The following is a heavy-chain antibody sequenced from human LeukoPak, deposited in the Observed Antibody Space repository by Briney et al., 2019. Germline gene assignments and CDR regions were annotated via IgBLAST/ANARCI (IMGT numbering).Heavy chain of an antibody. V-gene: IGHV4-38-2*02. CDR3: ARDAGGRTGSDSGDFDF. CDR1: SYSISSGYY. CDR2: IFYSGRA. Sequence: SETLSLTCAVSSYSISSGYYWDWIRQPPGKGLDWTGTIFYSGRAYYNPSLKSRVTMSVDTSKNHFSLKLTSVTAADTAVYFCARDAGGRTGSDSGDFDFWGQGTLVTVSS. D-gene: IGHD5-12*01. J-gene: IGHJ4*02.